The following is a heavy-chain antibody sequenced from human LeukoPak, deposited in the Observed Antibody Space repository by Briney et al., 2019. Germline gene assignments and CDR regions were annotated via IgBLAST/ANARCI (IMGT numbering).Heavy chain of an antibody. J-gene: IGHJ4*02. CDR2: IYYSGST. CDR1: GGSISSGGYY. D-gene: IGHD3-10*01. Sequence: PSETLSLTCTVSGGSISSGGYYWSWIRQHPGKGLEWIGYIYYSGSTYYNPSLKSRVTISVDTSKNQFSLKLSSVTAADTAVYYCARDAVRGVPDYWGQGTLVTVSS. V-gene: IGHV4-30-4*08. CDR3: ARDAVRGVPDY.